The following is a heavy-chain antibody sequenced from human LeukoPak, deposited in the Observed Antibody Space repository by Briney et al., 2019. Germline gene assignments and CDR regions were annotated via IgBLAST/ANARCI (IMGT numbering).Heavy chain of an antibody. D-gene: IGHD3-16*02. CDR1: GGSFSGYY. J-gene: IGHJ4*02. V-gene: IGHV4-34*01. Sequence: SETLSLTCAVYGGSFSGYYWSWIRQPPGKGLEWIGEINHSGSTNYNTSLKSRVTISVDTSKNQFSLKLSSVTAADTALYYCARVGDYVWGSYRSTPFDYWGQGTLVTVSS. CDR3: ARVGDYVWGSYRSTPFDY. CDR2: INHSGST.